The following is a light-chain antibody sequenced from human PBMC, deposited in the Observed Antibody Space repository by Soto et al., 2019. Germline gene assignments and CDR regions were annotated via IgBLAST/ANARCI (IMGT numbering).Light chain of an antibody. J-gene: IGLJ3*02. CDR2: EVN. CDR1: SSDVGAHGY. Sequence: QSALTQPPSASGSPGQAVTISCTGTSSDVGAHGYVSWYQQNPGKAPKLMLYEVNERPSGVPDRFSGSKSGNTASLTVSGFQADDEGNYYCSSYAGGNNWVFGGGTKLTVL. CDR3: SSYAGGNNWV. V-gene: IGLV2-8*01.